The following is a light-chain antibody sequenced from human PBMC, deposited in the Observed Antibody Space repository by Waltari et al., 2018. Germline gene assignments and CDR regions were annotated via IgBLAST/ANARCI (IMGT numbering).Light chain of an antibody. Sequence: QPVLTQPPSVSATPGQRVSISCSAGSSNIGNNYVSWYRQFPGTAPKLLIYEDSERPSGIPGRFAGSKSGTSATLDITGLQAGDEADYYCGTWDSSLSGAVFGGGTHLTVL. CDR3: GTWDSSLSGAV. J-gene: IGLJ7*01. CDR2: EDS. V-gene: IGLV1-51*02. CDR1: SSNIGNNY.